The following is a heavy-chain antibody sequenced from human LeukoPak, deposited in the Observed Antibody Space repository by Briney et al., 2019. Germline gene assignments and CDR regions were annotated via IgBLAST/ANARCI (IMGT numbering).Heavy chain of an antibody. CDR3: ARGKGYCSSTSCYLWFDP. CDR1: GYSISSGYY. CDR2: IYHSGST. V-gene: IGHV4-38-2*01. J-gene: IGHJ5*02. Sequence: SETLSLTCAVSGYSISSGYYWGWIRQPPGKGLEWIGSIYHSGSTYYNPSLKSRVTISVDTSKNQFSLKLSSVTAADTAAYYCARGKGYCSSTSCYLWFDPWGQGTLVTVSS. D-gene: IGHD2-2*01.